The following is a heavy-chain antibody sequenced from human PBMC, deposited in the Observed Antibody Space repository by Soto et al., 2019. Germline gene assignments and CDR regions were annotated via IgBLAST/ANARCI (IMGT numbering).Heavy chain of an antibody. Sequence: ASVKVSCKASGYTFTSYAMHWVRQAPGQRLEWMGWINAGNGNTKYSQKFQGRVTMTTDTSTSTAYMELSSLRSDDTAVYYCARDRGRSSWYYALNDYWGQGTLVTVSS. V-gene: IGHV1-3*01. CDR3: ARDRGRSSWYYALNDY. CDR1: GYTFTSYA. J-gene: IGHJ4*02. CDR2: INAGNGNT. D-gene: IGHD6-13*01.